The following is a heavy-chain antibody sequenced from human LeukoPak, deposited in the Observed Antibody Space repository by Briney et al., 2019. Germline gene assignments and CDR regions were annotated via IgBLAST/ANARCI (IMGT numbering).Heavy chain of an antibody. V-gene: IGHV3-23*01. Sequence: GGPLRLSCAASGFAFSSYAMSWVRQAPGKGLEWVSGITGSGGGTYYADSVKGRFTISRDSSSSTLFLQMKSLRAEDTATYYCAKEVAAGRKGIDYWGQGILVTVSS. CDR2: ITGSGGGT. CDR3: AKEVAAGRKGIDY. CDR1: GFAFSSYA. D-gene: IGHD6-6*01. J-gene: IGHJ4*02.